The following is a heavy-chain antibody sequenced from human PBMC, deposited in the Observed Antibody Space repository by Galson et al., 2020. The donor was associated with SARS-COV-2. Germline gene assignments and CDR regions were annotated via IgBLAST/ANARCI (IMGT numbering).Heavy chain of an antibody. CDR2: IYYSGST. V-gene: IGHV4-39*01. CDR3: ARQVSGYCSGGSCPSPYFDY. Sequence: SETLSLTCTVSGGSISSSSYYWGWIRQPPGKGLEWIGSIYYSGSTYYNPSLKSRVTISVDTSKNQFSLKLSFVTAADTAVYYCARQVSGYCSGGSCPSPYFDYWGQGTLVTVSS. D-gene: IGHD2-15*01. J-gene: IGHJ4*02. CDR1: GGSISSSSYY.